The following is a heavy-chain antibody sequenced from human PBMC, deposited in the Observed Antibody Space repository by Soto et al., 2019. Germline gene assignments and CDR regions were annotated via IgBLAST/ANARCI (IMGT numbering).Heavy chain of an antibody. V-gene: IGHV1-18*04. CDR2: ISAHNGDT. CDR3: ATEPIYYNDGSGYYPLGH. CDR1: GYSFATYG. Sequence: QVQLVQSGAEVKKPGASVKVSCKASGYSFATYGFSWVRQAPGQGLECVGWISAHNGDTHYSQKFQGRVTLTTDTSTNTCYMELRILTSDDTAVYFCATEPIYYNDGSGYYPLGHWGQGTLVTVSS. D-gene: IGHD3-22*01. J-gene: IGHJ4*02.